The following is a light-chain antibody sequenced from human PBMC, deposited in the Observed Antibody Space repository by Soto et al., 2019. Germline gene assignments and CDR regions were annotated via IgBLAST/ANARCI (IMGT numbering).Light chain of an antibody. CDR3: QQYHTWPPCT. Sequence: EIVMSQSPVTVSVSPGERTTLSCRASQSVSSNLAWYQQKPGQAPRLLIYGASTRATGIPARFSGSGSGTEFTLTISSLHSEDFAVYYCQQYHTWPPCTFGQGTKVDI. CDR1: QSVSSN. J-gene: IGKJ1*01. CDR2: GAS. V-gene: IGKV3-15*01.